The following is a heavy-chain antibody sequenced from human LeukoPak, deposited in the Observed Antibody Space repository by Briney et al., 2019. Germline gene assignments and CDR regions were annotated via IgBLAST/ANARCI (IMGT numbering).Heavy chain of an antibody. Sequence: SETLSLTCAVYGGSFSGYYWGWIRQPPGKGLEWIGSIYYSGSTCYNPSLKSRVTISVDTSKNQFSLKLSSVTAADTAVYYCARLNYDILTGYSWGQGTLVTVSS. CDR1: GGSFSGYY. CDR2: IYYSGST. J-gene: IGHJ5*02. D-gene: IGHD3-9*01. V-gene: IGHV4-39*01. CDR3: ARLNYDILTGYS.